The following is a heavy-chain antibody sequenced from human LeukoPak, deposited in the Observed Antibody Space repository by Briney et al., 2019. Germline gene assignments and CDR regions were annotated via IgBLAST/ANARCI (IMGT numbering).Heavy chain of an antibody. Sequence: SETLSLTCTVSGGSISSGDYYWSWIRQPPGKGLEWIGYIYYSGSTYYNPSLKSRVTISVDTSKNQFSLKLSSVTAEDTAVYFCANYKNNCCYRFDYWGQGTLVTVSS. J-gene: IGHJ4*02. V-gene: IGHV4-30-4*01. CDR3: ANYKNNCCYRFDY. CDR2: IYYSGST. D-gene: IGHD1-1*01. CDR1: GGSISSGDYY.